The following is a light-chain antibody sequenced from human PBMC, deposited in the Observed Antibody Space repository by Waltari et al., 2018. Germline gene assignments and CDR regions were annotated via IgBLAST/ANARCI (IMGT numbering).Light chain of an antibody. J-gene: IGLJ2*01. Sequence: QAVVTQEPSLTVSPGGTVTLTCGSSTGIVTSGHYPCWFQKKPGQAPRTLIYQISNKHSWTPGRLSGSLLWGKAALTPSGAQPEDEAEYYCLLTYSGPIGVFGGGTKLTVL. V-gene: IGLV7-46*01. CDR3: LLTYSGPIGV. CDR2: QIS. CDR1: TGIVTSGHY.